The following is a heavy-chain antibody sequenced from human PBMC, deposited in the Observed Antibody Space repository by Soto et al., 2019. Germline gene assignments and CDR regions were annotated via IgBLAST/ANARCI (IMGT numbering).Heavy chain of an antibody. V-gene: IGHV4-39*01. D-gene: IGHD2-15*01. CDR1: GGAISSSSDY. J-gene: IGHJ6*02. Sequence: SETLSLTCTVSGGAISSSSDYWGWIRQPPGKGLEWIGSIFYSGSTYYNPSLKSRVTISVDTSKNQFSLKLSSVTAADTAVYYCARHLTYCSAGSCYSDFPYYGMDVWGQGTTVT. CDR3: ARHLTYCSAGSCYSDFPYYGMDV. CDR2: IFYSGST.